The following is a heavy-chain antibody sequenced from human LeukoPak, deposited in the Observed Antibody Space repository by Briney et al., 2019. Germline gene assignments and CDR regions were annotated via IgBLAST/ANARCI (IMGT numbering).Heavy chain of an antibody. CDR1: GFTFSSYS. J-gene: IGHJ6*03. V-gene: IGHV3-48*04. D-gene: IGHD2-2*02. CDR3: ASPSTLGYCSSTSCYTNYMDV. Sequence: GGSLRLSCAASGFTFSSYSMNWVRQAPGKGLEWVSYISSSSSTIYYADSVKGRFTISRDNAKNSLYLQMNSLRAEDTAVYYCASPSTLGYCSSTSCYTNYMDVWGKGTTVTVSS. CDR2: ISSSSSTI.